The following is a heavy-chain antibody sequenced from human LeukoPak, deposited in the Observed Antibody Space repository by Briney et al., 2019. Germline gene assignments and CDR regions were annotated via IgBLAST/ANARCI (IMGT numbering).Heavy chain of an antibody. V-gene: IGHV3-30*02. Sequence: PGGSLRLSCAASGFTFSSYEMNWVRQAPGKGLEWVAFIRYDGSNKYYADSVKGRFTISRDNSKNTLYLQMNSLRAEDTAVYYCAKGPPKGYCSSTSCPVYYWGQGTLVTVSS. CDR3: AKGPPKGYCSSTSCPVYY. D-gene: IGHD2-2*01. J-gene: IGHJ4*02. CDR2: IRYDGSNK. CDR1: GFTFSSYE.